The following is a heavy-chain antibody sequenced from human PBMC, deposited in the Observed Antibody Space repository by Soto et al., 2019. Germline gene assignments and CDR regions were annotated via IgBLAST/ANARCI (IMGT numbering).Heavy chain of an antibody. CDR1: GGSISSGGYY. V-gene: IGHV4-31*03. Sequence: QVQLQESGPGLVKPSQTLSLTCTVSGGSISSGGYYWSWIRQHPGKGLEWIGYIYYSGSTYYNPSRKRRVTISVDTSKNQFSLKLSSVTAADTAVYYCARGGDYDYVWGSYRYTPYFDYWGQGTLVTVSS. CDR2: IYYSGST. J-gene: IGHJ4*02. D-gene: IGHD3-16*02. CDR3: ARGGDYDYVWGSYRYTPYFDY.